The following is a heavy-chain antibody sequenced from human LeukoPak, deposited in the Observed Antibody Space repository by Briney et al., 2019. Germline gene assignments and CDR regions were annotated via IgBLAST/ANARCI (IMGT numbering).Heavy chain of an antibody. Sequence: SETLSLTCTFTGGSISSSRYYWGWIRQPPGKGLEWIGSIYYSGSTYYNPSLKSRVTISVDTSKNQFSLKLSSVTAADTAVYYCARHYMSSGWAFDYWGQGTLVTVSS. CDR2: IYYSGST. CDR1: GGSISSSRYY. D-gene: IGHD6-19*01. J-gene: IGHJ4*02. CDR3: ARHYMSSGWAFDY. V-gene: IGHV4-39*01.